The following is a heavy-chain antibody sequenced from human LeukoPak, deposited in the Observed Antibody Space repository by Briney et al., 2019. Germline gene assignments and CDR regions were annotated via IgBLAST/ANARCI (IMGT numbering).Heavy chain of an antibody. CDR1: GFTFSSYG. D-gene: IGHD5-24*01. Sequence: GRSLRLSCAASGFTFSSYGMHWVRQAPGKGLEWVAVIWYDGSNKYYADSVKGRFTISRDNSKNTLYLQMNSLRAEGTAVYYCARGGRLDGYNSIFDYWGQGTLVTVSS. CDR2: IWYDGSNK. J-gene: IGHJ4*02. CDR3: ARGGRLDGYNSIFDY. V-gene: IGHV3-33*01.